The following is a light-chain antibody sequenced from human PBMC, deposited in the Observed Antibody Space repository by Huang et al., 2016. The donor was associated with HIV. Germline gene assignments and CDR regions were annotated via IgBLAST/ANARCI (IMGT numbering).Light chain of an antibody. CDR3: QHRSNWPRT. Sequence: EIVFTQSPATLSLSPGERATLARRASQSISFYLGWYQQKPGQAPRLLISDSSNRATGIPARFSGSGSGTDFTLTISSLEPEDFAVYYCQHRSNWPRTFGQGTKVEIK. J-gene: IGKJ1*01. V-gene: IGKV3-11*01. CDR1: QSISFY. CDR2: DSS.